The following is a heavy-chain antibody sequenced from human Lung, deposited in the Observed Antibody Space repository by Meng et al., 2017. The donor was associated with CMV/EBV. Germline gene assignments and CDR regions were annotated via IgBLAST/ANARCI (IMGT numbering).Heavy chain of an antibody. CDR3: ARGSNTAMAYFDS. D-gene: IGHD5-18*01. CDR2: VYYTGGT. V-gene: IGHV4-30-4*01. J-gene: IGHJ4*02. Sequence: QLHHTESGPGLVKAPRPLSLTCTVSGGSITGGDYYWSWIRQPPGKGLEWIGCVYYTGGTYDNPSLKSRLSMSVDTSNNQFFLNLTSVTAADTAFYFCARGSNTAMAYFDSWGLGTLVTVSS. CDR1: GGSITGGDYY.